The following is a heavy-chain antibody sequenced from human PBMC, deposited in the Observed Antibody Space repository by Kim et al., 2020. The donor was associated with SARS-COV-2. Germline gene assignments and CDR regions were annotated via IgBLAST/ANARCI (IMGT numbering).Heavy chain of an antibody. Sequence: GRFTISRDNSKNTLYLQMNSLRAEDTAVYYCARESIAAAVPDYYYYGMDVWGQGTTVTVSS. D-gene: IGHD6-13*01. J-gene: IGHJ6*02. V-gene: IGHV3-53*01. CDR3: ARESIAAAVPDYYYYGMDV.